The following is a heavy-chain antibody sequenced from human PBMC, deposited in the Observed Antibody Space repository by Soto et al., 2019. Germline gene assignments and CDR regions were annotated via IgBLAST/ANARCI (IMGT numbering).Heavy chain of an antibody. D-gene: IGHD1-26*01. V-gene: IGHV1-24*01. J-gene: IGHJ4*02. CDR3: ETFKDRGSYPYYFDY. CDR1: GYTLTELS. CDR2: FDPEDGET. Sequence: GASVKVSCKVSGYTLTELSMHWVRQAPGKGLEWMGGFDPEDGETIYAQKFQGRVTMTEDTSTDTAYMELSSLRSEDTAVYYCETFKDRGSYPYYFDYWGQGTLVTVSS.